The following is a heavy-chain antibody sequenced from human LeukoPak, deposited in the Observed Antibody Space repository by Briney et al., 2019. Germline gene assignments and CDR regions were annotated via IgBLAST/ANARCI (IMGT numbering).Heavy chain of an antibody. CDR2: MNPNSGNT. J-gene: IGHJ4*02. D-gene: IGHD5-24*01. CDR3: ARVRAGYNFYDY. CDR1: GYTFTGYY. V-gene: IGHV1-8*02. Sequence: ASVKVSCKASGYTFTGYYMHWVRQATGQGLEWMGWMNPNSGNTGYAQKFQGRVTMTRNTSISTAYMELSSLRSEDTAVYYCARVRAGYNFYDYWGQGTLVTVSS.